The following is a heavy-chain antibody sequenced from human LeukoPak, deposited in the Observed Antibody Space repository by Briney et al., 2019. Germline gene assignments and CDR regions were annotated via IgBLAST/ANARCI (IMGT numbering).Heavy chain of an antibody. V-gene: IGHV1-69*13. J-gene: IGHJ6*03. CDR2: IIPIFGTA. Sequence: VASVKVSCKASGGTFSSYAISWMRQAPGQGLEWMGGIIPIFGTANYAQKFQGRVTITADESTSTAYMELSSLRSEDTAVYYCARADPHAYSSSIDYYYYMDVWGKGTTVTVSS. D-gene: IGHD6-6*01. CDR1: GGTFSSYA. CDR3: ARADPHAYSSSIDYYYYMDV.